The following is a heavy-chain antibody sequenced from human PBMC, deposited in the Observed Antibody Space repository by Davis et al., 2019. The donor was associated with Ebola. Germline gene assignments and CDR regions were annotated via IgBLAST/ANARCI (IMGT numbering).Heavy chain of an antibody. Sequence: GESLKISCAASGLILSGSSLHWVRQAPGKGLEWVAVISYDGSKYYADSVKGRFTISRDNSKNTLYLQMNSLRAEDTAVYYCAKEGDIVATIFGGMDVWGQGTTVTVSS. J-gene: IGHJ6*02. V-gene: IGHV3-30*18. D-gene: IGHD5-12*01. CDR1: GLILSGSS. CDR2: ISYDGSK. CDR3: AKEGDIVATIFGGMDV.